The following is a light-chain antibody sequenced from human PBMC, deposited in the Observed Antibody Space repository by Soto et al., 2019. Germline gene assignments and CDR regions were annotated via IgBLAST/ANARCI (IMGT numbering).Light chain of an antibody. J-gene: IGLJ2*01. V-gene: IGLV1-47*01. Sequence: QSVLTQPPSASGTPGQRVSISCSGSGSNIGSNFVYWYQQLPGTAPKLLMYRNNQRPSGVPDRFSGSKSGTSASLAISGLRSEDEGDYYCATWDDTLIGVVFGGGTKLTVL. CDR2: RNN. CDR1: GSNIGSNF. CDR3: ATWDDTLIGVV.